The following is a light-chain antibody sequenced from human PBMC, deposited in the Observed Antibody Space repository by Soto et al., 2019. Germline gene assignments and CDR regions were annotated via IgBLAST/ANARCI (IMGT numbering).Light chain of an antibody. CDR3: QQYNDWPQT. V-gene: IGKV3-15*01. CDR1: QSVSSD. CDR2: GAS. J-gene: IGKJ1*01. Sequence: EIVMTQSPATLSVSPGERATLSCRASQSVSSDLAWYQQKPGQALRLLIYGASTRATGIPARFSGSGSGTDFTLNISSLQSEDFAVYYCQQYNDWPQTFGQGTKVEVK.